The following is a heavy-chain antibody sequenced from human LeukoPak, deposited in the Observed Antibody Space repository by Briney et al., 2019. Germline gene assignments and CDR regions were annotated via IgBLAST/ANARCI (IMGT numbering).Heavy chain of an antibody. CDR1: AFTFSGYS. CDR2: ISSSSSIM. CDR3: VRESRFHFDY. V-gene: IGHV3-48*02. Sequence: GGSLRLSCVASAFTFSGYSMTWVRQAPGKGLEWVSYISSSSSIMSYADSVKGRFTISRDNAKNSLYLQMNSLRDEDTAVYYCVRESRFHFDYWGQGTLVTVSS. D-gene: IGHD3-10*01. J-gene: IGHJ4*02.